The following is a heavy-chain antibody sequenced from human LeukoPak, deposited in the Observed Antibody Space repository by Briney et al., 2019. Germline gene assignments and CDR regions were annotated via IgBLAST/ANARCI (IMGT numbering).Heavy chain of an antibody. V-gene: IGHV3-53*01. CDR3: AREGHGSGSYWDY. CDR2: IDSGGST. D-gene: IGHD3-10*01. Sequence: PGGSLRLSCVAAGFPVSSNYMRWGRQAPGKGLEWGSVIDSGGSTYYADSVKGRFTISRDNSKNTLYLQMNSLRAEDTAVYYCAREGHGSGSYWDYWGQGTLVTVSS. CDR1: GFPVSSNY. J-gene: IGHJ4*02.